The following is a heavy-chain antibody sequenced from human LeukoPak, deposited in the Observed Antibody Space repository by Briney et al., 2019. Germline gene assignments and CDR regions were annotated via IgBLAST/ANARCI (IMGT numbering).Heavy chain of an antibody. CDR3: AREMLPYYYDSSGYYELDAFDI. J-gene: IGHJ3*02. CDR1: GYTFTSYG. V-gene: IGHV1-18*01. D-gene: IGHD3-22*01. CDR2: ISAYNGNT. Sequence: ASVKVSCKASGYTFTSYGISWVRQAPGQGLEWMGWISAYNGNTNYAQKLQGRVTMTTDTSTSTAYMELRSLRSDDTAVYYCAREMLPYYYDSSGYYELDAFDIWGQGTMVTVSS.